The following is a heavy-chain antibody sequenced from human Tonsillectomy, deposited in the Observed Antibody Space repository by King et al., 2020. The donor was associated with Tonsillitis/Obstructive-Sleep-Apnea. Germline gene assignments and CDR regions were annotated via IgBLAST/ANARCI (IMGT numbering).Heavy chain of an antibody. D-gene: IGHD6-13*01. J-gene: IGHJ4*02. CDR2: INHSGST. V-gene: IGHV4-34*01. CDR3: ARGREGITAAGPFDY. CDR1: GGSFSGYY. Sequence: VQLQQWGAGLLKPSETLSLTCAVYGGSFSGYYWNWIRQPPGKGLEWIGEINHSGSTNQNPSLKSRVTISVDTSKNQFSLKLSSVTAADTAVNYCARGREGITAAGPFDYWGQGTLVTVSS.